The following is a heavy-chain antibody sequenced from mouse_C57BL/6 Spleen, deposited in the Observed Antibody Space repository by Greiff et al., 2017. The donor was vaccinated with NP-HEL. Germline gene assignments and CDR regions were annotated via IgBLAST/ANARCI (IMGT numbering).Heavy chain of an antibody. Sequence: QVQLQQSGPELVKPGASVKISCKASGYAFSSSWMNWVKQRPGKGLEWIGRIYPGDGDTNYNGKFKGKATLTADTSSSTAYMQLSSLTSEDSAVYFCAGGGAGTGFAYWGQGTLVTVSA. D-gene: IGHD4-1*01. V-gene: IGHV1-82*01. J-gene: IGHJ3*01. CDR1: GYAFSSSW. CDR3: AGGGAGTGFAY. CDR2: IYPGDGDT.